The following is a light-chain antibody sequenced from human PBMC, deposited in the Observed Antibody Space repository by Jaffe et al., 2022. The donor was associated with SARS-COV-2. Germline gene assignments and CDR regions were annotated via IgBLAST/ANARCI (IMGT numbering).Light chain of an antibody. CDR3: QQYSSSPLT. CDR2: GAS. V-gene: IGKV3-20*01. J-gene: IGKJ4*01. Sequence: EIVLTQSPGTLSLSPGERATLSCRASQSVSSSYLAWYQHKPGQAPSLLIYGASSRATGIPDRFSGSGSGTDFTLTISRLEPEDFAVYYCQQYSSSPLTFGGGTKVDIK. CDR1: QSVSSSY.